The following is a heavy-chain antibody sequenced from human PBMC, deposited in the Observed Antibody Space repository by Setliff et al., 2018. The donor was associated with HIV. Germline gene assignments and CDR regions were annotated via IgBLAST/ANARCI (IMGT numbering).Heavy chain of an antibody. J-gene: IGHJ4*02. Sequence: GGSLRLSCAASGFTFSDFYMSWIRQAPGKGLEWVSYISSRGGTMYYADSVKGRFTISRDNVKNSLYLQMNSLRAEDTAVSYCARGGWGFGELLYRTLDYWGQGTLVTVSS. V-gene: IGHV3-11*04. CDR1: GFTFSDFY. CDR3: ARGGWGFGELLYRTLDY. D-gene: IGHD3-10*01. CDR2: ISSRGGTM.